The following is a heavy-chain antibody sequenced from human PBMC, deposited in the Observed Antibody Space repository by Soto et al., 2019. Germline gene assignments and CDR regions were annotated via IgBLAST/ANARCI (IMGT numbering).Heavy chain of an antibody. D-gene: IGHD2-2*01. CDR1: GDSLTIGGHY. V-gene: IGHV4-31*03. J-gene: IGHJ4*02. CDR2: IYYSGNT. Sequence: SETLSLTCSVSGDSLTIGGHYWPWIRQHPGKGLEWIGYIYYSGNTYYNPSLKSRVSISVDTSKNQFSLKLSSVTAADTAVYYCARGPYYVVVPAATSGGFDYWGQGTLVTVSS. CDR3: ARGPYYVVVPAATSGGFDY.